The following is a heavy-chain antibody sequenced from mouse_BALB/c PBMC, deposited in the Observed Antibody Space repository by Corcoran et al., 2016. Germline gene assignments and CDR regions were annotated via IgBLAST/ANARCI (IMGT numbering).Heavy chain of an antibody. J-gene: IGHJ3*01. D-gene: IGHD2-2*01. Sequence: QIQLVQSGPELKKPGETVKISCKASGYTFTDYSMHWVKQAPGKGLKWMGWINTETGEPTYADDFKGRFAFSLDTSASTAYLQINNLKNEDTATYFCARIYGYGFAYWGQGTLVTVSA. V-gene: IGHV9-2-1*01. CDR3: ARIYGYGFAY. CDR2: INTETGEP. CDR1: GYTFTDYS.